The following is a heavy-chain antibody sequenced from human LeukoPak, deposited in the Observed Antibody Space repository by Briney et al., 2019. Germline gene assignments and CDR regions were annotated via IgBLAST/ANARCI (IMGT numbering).Heavy chain of an antibody. CDR3: ARSFHHLASLFVY. J-gene: IGHJ4*02. V-gene: IGHV3-7*03. D-gene: IGHD3-3*02. CDR1: GFTFSKNW. CDR2: INADGSEK. Sequence: LPGGSLRLSCAASGFTFSKNWMTWVRQAPGKGLEWVANINADGSEKYFVDSVKGRFTLSRDNAKNSLFLQMNSLRADDTAIYYCARSFHHLASLFVYWGQGTLVTVSS.